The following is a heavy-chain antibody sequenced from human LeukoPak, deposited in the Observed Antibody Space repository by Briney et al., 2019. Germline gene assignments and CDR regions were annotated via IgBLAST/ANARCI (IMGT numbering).Heavy chain of an antibody. CDR3: ARDSLVIAAVNNWFDP. V-gene: IGHV3-21*01. CDR1: GFTFSSYS. Sequence: PGGSLRLSCAASGFTFSSYSMNWVRQAPGKGLEWVSSISSSSSYVYYADSMKGRFTISRDNAKNSLDLQMNSLRAEDTAVYYCARDSLVIAAVNNWFDPWGQGTLVTVSS. J-gene: IGHJ5*02. CDR2: ISSSSSYV. D-gene: IGHD6-13*01.